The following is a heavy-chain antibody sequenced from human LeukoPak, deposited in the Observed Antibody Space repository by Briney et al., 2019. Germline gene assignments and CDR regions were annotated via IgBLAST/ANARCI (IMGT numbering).Heavy chain of an antibody. Sequence: SETLSLTCTVSGGSISSSSYYWGWIRQPPGKGLEWIGSIYYSGSTYYNPSLKSRVTISVDTSKNQFSLKLSSVTAADTAVYYCASGIQLWLNFPYGHFDYWGQGTLVTVSS. CDR2: IYYSGST. CDR1: GGSISSSSYY. V-gene: IGHV4-39*07. CDR3: ASGIQLWLNFPYGHFDY. D-gene: IGHD5-18*01. J-gene: IGHJ4*02.